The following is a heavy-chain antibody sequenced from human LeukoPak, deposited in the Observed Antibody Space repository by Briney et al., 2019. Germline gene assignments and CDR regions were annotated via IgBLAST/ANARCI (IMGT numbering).Heavy chain of an antibody. CDR3: AKRGQLGY. D-gene: IGHD3-16*01. V-gene: IGHV3-23*01. Sequence: GGSLRLSCAASGFTFSSYAMSWVRQAPGKGLEWVSTISGSGNSTYYADSVKGRFTISRDDSKNTLFLQMNSLRAEDTAVYYCAKRGQLGYWGQGTLVTVSS. J-gene: IGHJ4*02. CDR1: GFTFSSYA. CDR2: ISGSGNST.